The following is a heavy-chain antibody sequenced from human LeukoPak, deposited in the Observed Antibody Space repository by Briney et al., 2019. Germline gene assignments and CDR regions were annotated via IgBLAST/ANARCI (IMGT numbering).Heavy chain of an antibody. CDR2: INAGNGNT. CDR3: ARDPLLGYCSSTSCYPPSYYFDY. V-gene: IGHV1-3*01. Sequence: ASVKVSCKASGYTFTSYAMHWVRQAPGQRLEWMGWINAGNGNTKYSQKFQGRVTITRDTSASTAYMELSNPGSEDTAVYYCARDPLLGYCSSTSCYPPSYYFDYWGQGTLVTVSS. J-gene: IGHJ4*02. CDR1: GYTFTSYA. D-gene: IGHD2-2*01.